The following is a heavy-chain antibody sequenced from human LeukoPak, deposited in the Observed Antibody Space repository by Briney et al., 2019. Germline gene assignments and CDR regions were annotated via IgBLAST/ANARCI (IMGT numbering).Heavy chain of an antibody. Sequence: PSETLSLTCTVSGGSIRSYYWSWIRQPPGKGLEWIGYIYYSGTTNYNPSLKSRVTISIDTSKNQFSLKLSSVTAADTAVYYCARHALYGEVDYWGQGTLVTVSS. D-gene: IGHD4-17*01. CDR2: IYYSGTT. V-gene: IGHV4-59*08. CDR1: GGSIRSYY. J-gene: IGHJ4*02. CDR3: ARHALYGEVDY.